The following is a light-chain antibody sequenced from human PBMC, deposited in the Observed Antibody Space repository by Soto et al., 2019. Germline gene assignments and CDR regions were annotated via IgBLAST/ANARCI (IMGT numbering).Light chain of an antibody. CDR3: GTWDSSLSGVV. CDR2: DNS. V-gene: IGLV1-51*01. CDR1: SSNIGDSY. J-gene: IGLJ2*01. Sequence: QSVLTQPPSVSAAPGQKVTISCSGSSSNIGDSYVSWYQQLPGAAPKLLIYDNSKRPSGIPDRFSGSKSGTSATLGITGLQTGDEADYYCGTWDSSLSGVVFGGGTKVTVL.